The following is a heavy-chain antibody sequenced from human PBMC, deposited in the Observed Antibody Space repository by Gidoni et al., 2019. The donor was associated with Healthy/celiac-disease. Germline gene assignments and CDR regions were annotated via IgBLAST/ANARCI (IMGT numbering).Heavy chain of an antibody. J-gene: IGHJ4*02. V-gene: IGHV3-23*01. CDR2: ISGSDGST. CDR1: GFTSSSYG. Sequence: EVQLLESGGGLVQPGGSLSLSCAASGFTSSSYGMNWVRQAPGKGLEWVSTISGSDGSTYSADSVKGRFTISRDNSKNTLYLQMNSLRAEDTAVYYCAKSRGMILYYFDYWGQGTLVTVSS. CDR3: AKSRGMILYYFDY. D-gene: IGHD3-16*01.